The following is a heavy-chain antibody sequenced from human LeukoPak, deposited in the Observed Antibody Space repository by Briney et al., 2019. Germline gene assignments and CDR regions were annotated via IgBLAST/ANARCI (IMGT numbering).Heavy chain of an antibody. V-gene: IGHV4-4*07. CDR1: GDSITYFY. J-gene: IGHJ3*02. CDR2: FSSSGST. Sequence: PSETLSLTCSVSGDSITYFYWSWIRQAAGKGLEWIGRFSSSGSTNYNPSLMSRVTISVDTSKNHFSLKLTSVTAADTAVYYCARDPAYSGYYHDAFDIWGQGTMVTVSS. CDR3: ARDPAYSGYYHDAFDI. D-gene: IGHD3-22*01.